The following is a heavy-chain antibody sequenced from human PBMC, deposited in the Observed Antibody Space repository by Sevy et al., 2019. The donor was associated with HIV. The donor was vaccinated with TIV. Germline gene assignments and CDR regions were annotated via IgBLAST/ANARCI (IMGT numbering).Heavy chain of an antibody. CDR2: VYNTGTT. D-gene: IGHD1-26*01. CDR3: SRNSGGYHLDY. Sequence: SETLSLTCTVSGRSMSDYYRIWIRQPPGKELEWGGYVYNTGTTNYNPAIESRVTITVETYKKQFFLKLRSATVEYTAIYYCSRNSGGYHLDYWGQGTLVTVSS. V-gene: IGHV4-59*01. J-gene: IGHJ4*02. CDR1: GRSMSDYY.